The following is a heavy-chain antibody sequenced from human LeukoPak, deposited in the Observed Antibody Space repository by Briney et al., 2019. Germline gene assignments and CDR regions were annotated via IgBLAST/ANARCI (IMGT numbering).Heavy chain of an antibody. CDR2: IRSTPDGCAT. Sequence: GGSLRLSCAASGFTFSSYAMSWVRQAPGKGLEWVGRIRSTPDGCATDYAAPVKGRFTISRDDSKNTLYLQMSSLRTEDTAVYYCATDLHSGYCTATSCANYWGQGTLVTVSS. CDR1: GFTFSSYA. CDR3: ATDLHSGYCTATSCANY. J-gene: IGHJ4*02. V-gene: IGHV3-15*01. D-gene: IGHD2-2*03.